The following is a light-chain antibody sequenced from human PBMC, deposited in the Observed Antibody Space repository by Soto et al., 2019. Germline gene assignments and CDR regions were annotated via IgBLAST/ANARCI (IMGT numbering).Light chain of an antibody. CDR3: QSYDSSTVV. CDR2: EGN. Sequence: FMLTQSHSVSESPGKTVTISCTRSSGSIASNYVQWYQQRPGSVPTTVIYEGNQRPSGVPDRFSGSTDGSSNSASLTISGLQTEDEADYYCQSYDSSTVVFGGGTKLTVL. V-gene: IGLV6-57*04. CDR1: SGSIASNY. J-gene: IGLJ2*01.